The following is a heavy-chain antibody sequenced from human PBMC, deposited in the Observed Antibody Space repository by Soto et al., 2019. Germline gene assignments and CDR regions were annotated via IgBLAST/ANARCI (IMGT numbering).Heavy chain of an antibody. V-gene: IGHV4-31*03. CDR3: AREREISAVAGLNYYFYY. CDR1: GGAISSGGYY. D-gene: IGHD6-19*01. Sequence: QVQLQESGPGLVKPSQTLSLTCTVSGGAISSGGYYWSWIRQHPGKGLEWIGYIYYSGSTYYNPSLKRRVTISVDTSKNQFSLKLSSVTAADTAVYYCAREREISAVAGLNYYFYYWGQGTLVTVSS. J-gene: IGHJ4*02. CDR2: IYYSGST.